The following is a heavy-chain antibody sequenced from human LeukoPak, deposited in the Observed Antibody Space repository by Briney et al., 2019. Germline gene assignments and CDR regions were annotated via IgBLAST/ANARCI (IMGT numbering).Heavy chain of an antibody. Sequence: ASVKVSCKASGYTFTGYYMHWVRQAPGQGLEWMGWINPNSGGTNYAQKFQGRVTMTRDTSISTAYMELSRLRSDDTAVYYCARKRRAVAGYYFDYWGQGTLVTVSS. CDR1: GYTFTGYY. CDR2: INPNSGGT. J-gene: IGHJ4*02. D-gene: IGHD6-19*01. V-gene: IGHV1-2*02. CDR3: ARKRRAVAGYYFDY.